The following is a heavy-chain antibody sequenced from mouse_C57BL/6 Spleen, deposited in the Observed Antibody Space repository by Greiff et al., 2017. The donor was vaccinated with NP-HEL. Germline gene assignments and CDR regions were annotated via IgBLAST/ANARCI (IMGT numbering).Heavy chain of an antibody. V-gene: IGHV1-15*01. J-gene: IGHJ1*03. Sequence: QVHVKQSGAELVRPGASVTLSCKASGYTFTDYEMHWVKQTPVHGLEWIGAIDPETGGTAYNQKFKGKAILTADKSSSTAYMELRSLTSEDSAVYYCTRDSYYYGSSWYFDVWGTGTTVTVSS. CDR1: GYTFTDYE. D-gene: IGHD1-1*01. CDR3: TRDSYYYGSSWYFDV. CDR2: IDPETGGT.